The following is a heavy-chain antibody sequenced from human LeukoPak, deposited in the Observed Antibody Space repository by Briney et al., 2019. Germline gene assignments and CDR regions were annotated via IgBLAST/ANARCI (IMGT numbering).Heavy chain of an antibody. CDR3: ARDNSVGDVAWWFDP. CDR2: INPTGSST. Sequence: ASVKVSCKAPGGTFNSYGISWVRQAPGQGLEWLGLINPTGSSTLYAQKFQGRVTMTRDMSTTTDYMELSSLRSDDTAVYYCARDNSVGDVAWWFDPWGQGTLVTVSS. J-gene: IGHJ5*02. CDR1: GGTFNSYG. V-gene: IGHV1-46*02. D-gene: IGHD1-26*01.